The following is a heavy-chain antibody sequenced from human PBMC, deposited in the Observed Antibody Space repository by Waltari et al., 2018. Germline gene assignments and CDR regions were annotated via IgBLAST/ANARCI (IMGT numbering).Heavy chain of an antibody. CDR1: GFTFSSYW. CDR2: IKQDGSEK. V-gene: IGHV3-7*01. Sequence: EVQLVESGGGLVQPGGSLRLSCAASGFTFSSYWMSWVRQAPGKGLEGVANIKQDGSEKYYVDSVKGRVTISRDNAKNSLYLQMNSLRAEDTAVYYCARRALKATGEIDYWGQGTLVTVSS. D-gene: IGHD3-16*01. CDR3: ARRALKATGEIDY. J-gene: IGHJ4*02.